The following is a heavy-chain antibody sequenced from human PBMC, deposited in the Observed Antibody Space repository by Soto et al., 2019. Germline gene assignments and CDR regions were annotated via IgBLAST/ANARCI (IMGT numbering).Heavy chain of an antibody. J-gene: IGHJ5*02. Sequence: GESLKISCKGSGYSFTRNWIGWVRQMPGKGLEWMGIIFPGDSDTRYRPPFQGQVTISVDKSISTAYLQWSSLKASDTAMYYCARKFDYDSSANGWFDTWGQGTLVTVSS. CDR2: IFPGDSDT. V-gene: IGHV5-51*01. CDR3: ARKFDYDSSANGWFDT. D-gene: IGHD3-22*01. CDR1: GYSFTRNW.